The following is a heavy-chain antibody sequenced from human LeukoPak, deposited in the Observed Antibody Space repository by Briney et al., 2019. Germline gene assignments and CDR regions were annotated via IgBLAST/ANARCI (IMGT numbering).Heavy chain of an antibody. D-gene: IGHD6-13*01. J-gene: IGHJ4*02. CDR2: ISTYNGDT. CDR3: ARVRVRGAAPSTY. CDR1: GYTFTSYG. V-gene: IGHV1-18*01. Sequence: ASVKVSCKSSGYTFTSYGISWVRQAPGQGLEWMGWISTYNGDTDYTQKLQGRVTMTTETSTSTAYMELRSLRSDDTAVYYCARVRVRGAAPSTYWGQGTLVTVSS.